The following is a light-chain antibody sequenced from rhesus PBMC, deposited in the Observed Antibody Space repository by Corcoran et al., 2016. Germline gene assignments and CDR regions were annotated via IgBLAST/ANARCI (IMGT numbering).Light chain of an antibody. CDR3: QQCSNWPLT. V-gene: IGKV3-42*03. J-gene: IGKJ4*01. CDR1: QSVSSS. Sequence: EIVMTQSPATLSLSPGERATSSCRASQSVSSSLAWYQQKPGQAPRLLIYGASSRATGIPDRFSGSGFGTEFTLAISGLEPEDFAVNYCQQCSNWPLTIDGGTKVKIK. CDR2: GAS.